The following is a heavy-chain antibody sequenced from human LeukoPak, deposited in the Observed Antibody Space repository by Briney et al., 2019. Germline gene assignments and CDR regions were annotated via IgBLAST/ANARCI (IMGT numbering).Heavy chain of an antibody. Sequence: PSQTLSLTCTVSGGSISSGGYYWSWIRQPPGKGLEWIGYIYHSGSTYYNPSLKSRVTISVDRSKNQFSLKLSSVTAADTAVYYCARDRSGNWNYPSWFDPWGQGTLVTVSS. D-gene: IGHD1-7*01. CDR1: GGSISSGGYY. CDR2: IYHSGST. V-gene: IGHV4-30-2*01. J-gene: IGHJ5*02. CDR3: ARDRSGNWNYPSWFDP.